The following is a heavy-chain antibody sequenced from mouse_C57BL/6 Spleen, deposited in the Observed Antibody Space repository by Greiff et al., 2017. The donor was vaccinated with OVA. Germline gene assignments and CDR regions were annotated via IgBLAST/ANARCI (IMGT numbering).Heavy chain of an antibody. CDR2: ILPGSGST. CDR3: ARVRITTVVPYFGY. Sequence: QVQLQQSGAELMKPGASVKLSCKATGYTFTGYWIEWVKQRPGHGLEWIGEILPGSGSTNYNEKFKGKATFTADTSSSTAYMQLSSLTTEDSAICYCARVRITTVVPYFGYWGQGTTLTVSS. J-gene: IGHJ2*01. D-gene: IGHD1-1*02. V-gene: IGHV1-9*01. CDR1: GYTFTGYW.